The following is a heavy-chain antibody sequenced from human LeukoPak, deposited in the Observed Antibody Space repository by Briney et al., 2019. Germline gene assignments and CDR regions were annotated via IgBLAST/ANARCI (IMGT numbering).Heavy chain of an antibody. CDR1: GYSFTGYF. V-gene: IGHV1-18*04. J-gene: IGHJ3*02. CDR2: ISAYNGNT. CDR3: AKQSPLHGVDI. D-gene: IGHD3-16*01. Sequence: ASVKVSCKASGYSFTGYFIHWVRQAPGQGLEWMGWISAYNGNTNYAQNLQDRVTMTTDTPTSTAYMELRSLRFDDTGVYYCAKQSPLHGVDIWGQGTMVTVSS.